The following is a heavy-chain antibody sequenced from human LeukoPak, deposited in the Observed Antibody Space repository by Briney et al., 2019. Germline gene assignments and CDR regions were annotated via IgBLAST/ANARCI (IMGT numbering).Heavy chain of an antibody. V-gene: IGHV3-21*01. D-gene: IGHD2-15*01. CDR2: ISSSSSYI. Sequence: GGSLRLSCAASGFTFSSYSMNWVRQAPGKGLEWVSSISSSSSYIYYADSVKGRLTISRDNAKTSLYLQMNSLRGEDTAVYYCARDWGDIVVVVAEIAFDIWGQGTMVTVSS. J-gene: IGHJ3*02. CDR3: ARDWGDIVVVVAEIAFDI. CDR1: GFTFSSYS.